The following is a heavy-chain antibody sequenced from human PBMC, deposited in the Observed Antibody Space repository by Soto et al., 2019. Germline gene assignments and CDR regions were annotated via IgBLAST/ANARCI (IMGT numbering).Heavy chain of an antibody. J-gene: IGHJ4*02. CDR2: ILPVLGNT. Sequence: QVQLVQSGPQVKKPGSSVKVSCTASGGTFGRYTISWVRQAPGQGLEWMGGILPVLGNTNVAQRFQDRLTFNADESTSTAYLELRSLRPEDTAVDSCARGSVVLTWTNAPCAHWGQGILVSGSS. D-gene: IGHD2-21*02. V-gene: IGHV1-69*16. CDR3: ARGSVVLTWTNAPCAH. CDR1: GGTFGRYT.